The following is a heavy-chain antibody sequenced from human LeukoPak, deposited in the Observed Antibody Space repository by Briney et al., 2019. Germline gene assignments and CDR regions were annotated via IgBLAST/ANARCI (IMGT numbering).Heavy chain of an antibody. D-gene: IGHD3-16*02. J-gene: IGHJ4*02. CDR3: ARVGGYDYVWGSYRDQDFDY. V-gene: IGHV1-69*13. Sequence: SVKVSCKASGYTFTIYYIHWVRQAPGQGLEWMGGIIPIFGTANYAQKFQGRVTITADESTSTAYMELSSLRSEDTAVYYCARVGGYDYVWGSYRDQDFDYWGQGTLVTVSS. CDR2: IIPIFGTA. CDR1: GYTFTIYY.